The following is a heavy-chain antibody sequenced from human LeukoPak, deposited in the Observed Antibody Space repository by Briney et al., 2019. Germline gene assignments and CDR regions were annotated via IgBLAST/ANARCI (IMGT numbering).Heavy chain of an antibody. J-gene: IGHJ5*02. CDR1: GYSISSGYY. CDR2: IYHSGST. V-gene: IGHV4-38-2*02. CDR3: ARQAAYYDILTGYYEYNWFDP. Sequence: SETLSLTCTVSGYSISSGYYWGWFRQPPGKGLEWIGSIYHSGSTYYNPSLKSRVTISVDTSKNQLSLKLSSVTAADTAVYYCARQAAYYDILTGYYEYNWFDPWGQGTLVTVSS. D-gene: IGHD3-9*01.